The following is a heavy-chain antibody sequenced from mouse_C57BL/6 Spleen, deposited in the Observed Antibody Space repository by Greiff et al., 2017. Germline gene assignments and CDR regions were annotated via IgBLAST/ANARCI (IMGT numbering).Heavy chain of an antibody. V-gene: IGHV5-17*01. D-gene: IGHD2-2*01. J-gene: IGHJ4*01. Sequence: EVKLVESGGGLVKPGGSLKLSCAASGFTFSDYGMHWVRQAPEKGLEWVAYISSGSSTIYYADTVKGRSTISRDNATNTLFLQMTSLRSEDTAMYYCARPKADSWFAYWGQGTSVTVSS. CDR1: GFTFSDYG. CDR3: ARPKADSWFAY. CDR2: ISSGSSTI.